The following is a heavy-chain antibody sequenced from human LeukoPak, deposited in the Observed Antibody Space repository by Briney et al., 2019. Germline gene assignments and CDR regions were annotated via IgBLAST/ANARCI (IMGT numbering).Heavy chain of an antibody. CDR2: MYYTGST. J-gene: IGHJ6*02. V-gene: IGHV4-59*01. Sequence: SETLSLTCTVSGGSISSYYWSWIRQPPGKGLEWIGYMYYTGSTNCNPSLKSRVTISVDTSKNQFSLKLSSVTAADTAVYYCARGALRRDYYYNYYGLDVWGQGTTVTVSS. D-gene: IGHD2-21*02. CDR3: ARGALRRDYYYNYYGLDV. CDR1: GGSISSYY.